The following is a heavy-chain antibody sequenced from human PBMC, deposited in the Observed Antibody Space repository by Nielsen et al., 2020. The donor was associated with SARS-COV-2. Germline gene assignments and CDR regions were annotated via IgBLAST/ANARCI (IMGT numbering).Heavy chain of an antibody. J-gene: IGHJ6*04. CDR2: IYYSGRT. D-gene: IGHD3-16*01. CDR1: GGSIESYEHY. Sequence: SETLSLTCSVSGGSIESYEHYWSWIRQSPGKGLEWIGYIYYSGRTNYNPSLKSRVTISVDTSKNQFSLKLTSVTAADTALYVCANEGAYAVDVWDTGTTVTVSS. CDR3: ANEGAYAVDV. V-gene: IGHV4-30-4*01.